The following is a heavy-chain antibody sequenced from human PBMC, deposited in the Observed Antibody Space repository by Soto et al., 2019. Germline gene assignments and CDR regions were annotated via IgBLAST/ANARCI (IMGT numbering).Heavy chain of an antibody. J-gene: IGHJ6*02. D-gene: IGHD2-15*01. V-gene: IGHV1-69*01. CDR2: IIPIFGTA. CDR1: GGTFSSYA. Sequence: QVQLVQSGAEVKKPGSSVKVSCKASGGTFSSYAISWVRQAPGQGLEWMGGIIPIFGTANYAQKFQGRVTITADESTSTAYMELIILRAEDTAVYYCARLLVAAPYCGMEVWGQGTTVTVSS. CDR3: ARLLVAAPYCGMEV.